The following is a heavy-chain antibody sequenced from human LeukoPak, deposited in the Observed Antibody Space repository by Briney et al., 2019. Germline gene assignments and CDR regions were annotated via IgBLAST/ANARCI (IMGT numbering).Heavy chain of an antibody. V-gene: IGHV3-9*01. J-gene: IGHJ4*02. CDR3: AKDTGYSSSWFDY. CDR2: ISWNSGSI. Sequence: GGSLRLSCAASGFTFDDYAMHWVRQAPGKGLEWVSGISWNSGSIGYADSVKGRFTISRDNAKNSLYLRMNSPRAEDTALYYCAKDTGYSSSWFDYWGQGTLVTVSS. D-gene: IGHD6-13*01. CDR1: GFTFDDYA.